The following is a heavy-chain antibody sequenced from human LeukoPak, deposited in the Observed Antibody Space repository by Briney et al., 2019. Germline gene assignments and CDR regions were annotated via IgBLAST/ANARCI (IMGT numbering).Heavy chain of an antibody. Sequence: SETLSLTCTVSGYSISSGYYWGWIRQPPGKGLEWIGSIYHSGSTYYNPSLKSRVTISVDTSKNQFSLKLSSVTAADTAVYYCATWRHYYGSGSLFDYWGQGTLVTVSS. CDR3: ATWRHYYGSGSLFDY. CDR2: IYHSGST. CDR1: GYSISSGYY. D-gene: IGHD3-10*01. J-gene: IGHJ4*02. V-gene: IGHV4-38-2*02.